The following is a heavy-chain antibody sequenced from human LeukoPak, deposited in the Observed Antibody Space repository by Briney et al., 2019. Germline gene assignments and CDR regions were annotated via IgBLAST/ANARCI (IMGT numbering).Heavy chain of an antibody. CDR2: ISGPGYTT. D-gene: IGHD1-1*01. CDR3: AKDLSDNYNLFDY. Sequence: GGSLRLSCAASGFTFRSYAMSWVRQAPGKGLEWVSVISGPGYTTYYADSVKGRLTTSRDNSNNILYLQLSSLRVEDTAVYYCAKDLSDNYNLFDYWGQGTLVTVSS. CDR1: GFTFRSYA. J-gene: IGHJ4*02. V-gene: IGHV3-23*01.